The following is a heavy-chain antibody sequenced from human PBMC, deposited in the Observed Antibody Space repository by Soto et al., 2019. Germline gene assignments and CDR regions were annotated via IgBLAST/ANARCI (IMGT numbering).Heavy chain of an antibody. D-gene: IGHD1-26*01. CDR2: INIYSGDA. CDR3: ARGPQEEWELDY. V-gene: IGHV1-18*01. Sequence: ALGRVSCKASGYTFTSYGISWVRQAPGQGLEWMGWINIYSGDANYAQRFQDRVTMTRDTSTSTAYMEMSSLRSEDTAVYYCARGPQEEWELDYWGQGTLVTVSS. J-gene: IGHJ4*02. CDR1: GYTFTSYG.